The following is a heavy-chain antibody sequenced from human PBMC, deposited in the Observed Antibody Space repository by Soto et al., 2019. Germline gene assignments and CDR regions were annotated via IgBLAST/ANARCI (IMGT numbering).Heavy chain of an antibody. V-gene: IGHV3-53*01. CDR3: ARDRIEAAGTPRFNYYYGMDV. J-gene: IGHJ6*02. D-gene: IGHD6-13*01. Sequence: GGSLRLSCAASGFTVSSTYMTWVRQAPGKGLEWVSVIYGGLTTSYADSVKGRFTISRDNSKNTVFLQMNSLRGEDTAVYYCARDRIEAAGTPRFNYYYGMDVWGQGTTVTVS. CDR1: GFTVSSTY. CDR2: IYGGLTT.